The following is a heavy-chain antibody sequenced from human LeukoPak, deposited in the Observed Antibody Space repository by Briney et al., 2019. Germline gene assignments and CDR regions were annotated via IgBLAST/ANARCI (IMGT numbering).Heavy chain of an antibody. J-gene: IGHJ4*02. CDR3: VKARMPHCGTDCLES. V-gene: IGHV3-23*01. CDR1: GFTFSNYG. CDR2: IRGSGGGT. Sequence: PGESLRLSCAASGFTFSNYGMSWVRQAPGKGLEWVSVIRGSGGGTYYADSVKGRFTISRDNSKSTVYLQMNSLRAEDTAVYYCVKARMPHCGTDCLESWGQGTLVTVSS. D-gene: IGHD2-21*02.